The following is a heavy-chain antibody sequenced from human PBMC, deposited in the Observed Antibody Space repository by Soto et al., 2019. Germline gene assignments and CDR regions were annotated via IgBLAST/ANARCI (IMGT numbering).Heavy chain of an antibody. V-gene: IGHV1-69*13. CDR1: GGTFSSYA. CDR2: IIPIFGTA. D-gene: IGHD3-3*01. Sequence: GASVKVSCKASGGTFSSYAISWVRQAPGQGLEWMGGIIPIFGTANYAQKFQGRVTITADESTSTAYMEPSSLRSEDTAVYYCARVYSERSCYYNRYYYGMDVWGQGTTVTVSS. J-gene: IGHJ6*02. CDR3: ARVYSERSCYYNRYYYGMDV.